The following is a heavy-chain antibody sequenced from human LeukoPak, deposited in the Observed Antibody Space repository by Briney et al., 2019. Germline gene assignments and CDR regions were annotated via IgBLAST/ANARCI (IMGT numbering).Heavy chain of an antibody. CDR3: AKDQGTAMVTHLYYFDY. Sequence: PGGSLRLSCAASGFTFSSYSMNWVRQAPGKGLEWVSSISSSSSYIYYADSVKGRFTISRDNSKNTLYLQMNSLRAEDTAVYYCAKDQGTAMVTHLYYFDYWGQGTLVTVSS. J-gene: IGHJ4*02. D-gene: IGHD5-18*01. CDR2: ISSSSSYI. V-gene: IGHV3-21*04. CDR1: GFTFSSYS.